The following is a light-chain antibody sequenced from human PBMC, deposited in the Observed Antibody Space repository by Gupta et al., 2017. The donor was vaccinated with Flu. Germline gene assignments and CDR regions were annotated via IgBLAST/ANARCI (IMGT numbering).Light chain of an antibody. J-gene: IGLJ3*02. CDR1: FSDVGRFDL. CDR3: YSYAGSDTWV. V-gene: IGLV2-23*02. Sequence: HSALTHHASVSGSPGPSITIHCTGIFSDVGRFDLVSWYQQHPKQAPKLIIYEVFHRPSGLSNRFSGSKSGNTASLTISGLQNEDEADYFCYSYAGSDTWVFGGGTKLTVL. CDR2: EVF.